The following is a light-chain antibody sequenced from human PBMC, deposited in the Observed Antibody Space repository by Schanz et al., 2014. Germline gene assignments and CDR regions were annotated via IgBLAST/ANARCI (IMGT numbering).Light chain of an antibody. CDR2: GAS. V-gene: IGKV3D-20*02. Sequence: EIVLTQSPGTLSLSPGERATLSCRASHIVSSSFLAWYQQKPGQAPRLLIHGASSRATGIPDRFSGSGSGTDFTLTISRLEPEDFAVYYCQHRSYWRGTFGQGTKLEIK. CDR1: HIVSSSF. CDR3: QHRSYWRGT. J-gene: IGKJ2*02.